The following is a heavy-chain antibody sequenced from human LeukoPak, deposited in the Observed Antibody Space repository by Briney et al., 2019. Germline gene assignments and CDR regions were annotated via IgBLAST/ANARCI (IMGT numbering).Heavy chain of an antibody. CDR3: ARASAGVIVVVNSFDY. V-gene: IGHV4-34*01. J-gene: IGHJ4*02. D-gene: IGHD3-22*01. Sequence: SETLSLTCAVYGGSFSGYYWSWIRQPPGKGLEWIGEINHSGSTNYNPSLKSRVTISVDTSKNQFSLKLSSVTAADTAVYYCARASAGVIVVVNSFDYWGQGTLVTVSS. CDR2: INHSGST. CDR1: GGSFSGYY.